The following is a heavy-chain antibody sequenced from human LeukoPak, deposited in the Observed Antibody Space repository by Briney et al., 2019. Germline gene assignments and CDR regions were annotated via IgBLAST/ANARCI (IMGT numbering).Heavy chain of an antibody. Sequence: SVKVSCKASGGTFSSYAISWVRQALGQGLEWMGGIIPIFGTTNYAQKFQGRVTITADESTSTAYMELSSLRSEDTAVYYCARAGYIVGSQGDDYDYYGMDVWGQGTTVTVSS. CDR3: ARAGYIVGSQGDDYDYYGMDV. J-gene: IGHJ6*02. CDR1: GGTFSSYA. D-gene: IGHD1-26*01. V-gene: IGHV1-69*13. CDR2: IIPIFGTT.